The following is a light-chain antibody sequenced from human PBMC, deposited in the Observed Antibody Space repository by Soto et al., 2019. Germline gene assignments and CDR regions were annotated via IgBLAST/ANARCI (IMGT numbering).Light chain of an antibody. J-gene: IGLJ2*01. CDR2: EVS. CDR1: SSDVGGYNY. Sequence: QSALTQPPSASGSPGQSVTISCTGTSSDVGGYNYVSWYQQHPGKAPKLMIYEVSKRPSGVPDRFSGSKSGNTASLTVSGLQAEDEGDYYCSSYAGRNNLVFGGGTKVTVL. V-gene: IGLV2-8*01. CDR3: SSYAGRNNLV.